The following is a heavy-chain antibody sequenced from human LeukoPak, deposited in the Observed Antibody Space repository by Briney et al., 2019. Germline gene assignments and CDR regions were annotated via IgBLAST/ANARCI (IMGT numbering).Heavy chain of an antibody. D-gene: IGHD3-10*01. CDR3: ARDRFPTMVRGVIGLNAGY. CDR2: INTNTGNP. V-gene: IGHV7-4-1*02. Sequence: GASVKVSCKASGYTFTSYAMNWVRQAPGQGLEWMGWINTNTGNPTYAQGFTGQFVFSLDTSVSTAYLQISSLKAEDTAVYYCARDRFPTMVRGVIGLNAGYWGQGTLVTVSS. J-gene: IGHJ4*02. CDR1: GYTFTSYA.